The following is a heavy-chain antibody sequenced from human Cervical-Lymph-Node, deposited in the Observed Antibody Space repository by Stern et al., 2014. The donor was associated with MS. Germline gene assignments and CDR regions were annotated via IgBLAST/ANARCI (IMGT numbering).Heavy chain of an antibody. V-gene: IGHV1-69*06. D-gene: IGHD3-10*01. J-gene: IGHJ3*02. Sequence: QVQLVQSGAEVKKPGASVKVSCKASGGTFSSYAFNWVRQAPGQGPEWVGVIFPILGNANYAQRFRDRVTITADNSIKTVYMEVSSLRSEDTAVYYCARDQRHYGSGHYAFDIWGQGTMVTVSS. CDR3: ARDQRHYGSGHYAFDI. CDR2: IFPILGNA. CDR1: GGTFSSYA.